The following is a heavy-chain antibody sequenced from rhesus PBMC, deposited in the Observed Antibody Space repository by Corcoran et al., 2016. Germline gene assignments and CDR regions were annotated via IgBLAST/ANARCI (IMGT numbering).Heavy chain of an antibody. CDR3: ASGAAAGRRFDY. D-gene: IGHD6-25*01. Sequence: VQLVESGGGLAKRGGSLRLSCAASGFTFSDYYMDWVRQPPGKGLEWIGRISGSRGSTHYNPPRKSRVTISTETSKNQFSLKLSSVTAADTAVYYCASGAAAGRRFDYWGQGVLVTVSS. CDR1: GFTFSDYY. CDR2: ISGSRGST. J-gene: IGHJ4*01. V-gene: IGHV4-173*01.